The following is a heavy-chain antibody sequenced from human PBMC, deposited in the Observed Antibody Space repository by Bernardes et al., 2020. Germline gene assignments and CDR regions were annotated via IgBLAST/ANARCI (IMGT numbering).Heavy chain of an antibody. CDR1: GFDFSDAW. J-gene: IGHJ4*02. CDR2: IRNRAVGGAV. Sequence: GGSLRLSRAASGFDFSDAWMNWVRQTPGKGLEWVGLIRNRAVGGAVDYAAPVRGRFIISRDDSENTLYLQMSRLITEDTAVYYCTTGATATRHDGYWGQGTLVAVSS. CDR3: TTGATATRHDGY. D-gene: IGHD1-1*01. V-gene: IGHV3-15*07.